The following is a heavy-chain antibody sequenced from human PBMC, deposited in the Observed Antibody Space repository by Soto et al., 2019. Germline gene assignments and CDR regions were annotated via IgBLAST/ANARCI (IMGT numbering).Heavy chain of an antibody. CDR2: ISGSGGST. CDR1: GFTFSSYA. V-gene: IGHV3-23*01. J-gene: IGHJ4*02. D-gene: IGHD3-22*01. Sequence: GGSLRLSCAASGFTFSSYAMSWVRQAPGKGLEWVSAISGSGGSTYYADSVKGRFTISRDNSKNTLYLQMNSLRAEDTAVYYCAKGGRYYDSSGYYVFDYWGQGTLVTVSS. CDR3: AKGGRYYDSSGYYVFDY.